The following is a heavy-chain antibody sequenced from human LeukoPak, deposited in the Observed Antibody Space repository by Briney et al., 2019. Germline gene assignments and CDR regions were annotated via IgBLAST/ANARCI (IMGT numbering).Heavy chain of an antibody. V-gene: IGHV4-34*01. CDR3: ARGQGRYYYYYMDV. J-gene: IGHJ6*03. CDR1: GGSFSGYY. Sequence: SETLSLTCAVYGGSFSGYYWSWIRQPPGKGLEWIGEINHSGSTNYNPSLKSRVTISVDTSKNQFSLKLSSVTAADTTVYYCARGQGRYYYYYMDVWGKGTTVTVSS. CDR2: INHSGST.